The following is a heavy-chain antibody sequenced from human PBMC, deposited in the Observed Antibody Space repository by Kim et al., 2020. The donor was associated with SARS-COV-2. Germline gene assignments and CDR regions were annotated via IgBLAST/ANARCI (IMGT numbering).Heavy chain of an antibody. J-gene: IGHJ4*02. V-gene: IGHV3-53*01. CDR1: GLTVSSDF. Sequence: GGSLRLSCAASGLTVSSDFMSWVRQAPGKGPEWVSVLYSGGSTYYADSVKGRFTISRDNSKNTLYLQMNSLRAEDTAVYFCARVGRSLYFDYWGQGTLVTVSS. D-gene: IGHD3-16*01. CDR3: ARVGRSLYFDY. CDR2: LYSGGST.